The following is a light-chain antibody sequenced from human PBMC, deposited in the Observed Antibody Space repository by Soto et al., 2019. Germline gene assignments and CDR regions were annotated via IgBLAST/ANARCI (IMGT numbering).Light chain of an antibody. V-gene: IGKV3-15*01. J-gene: IGKJ2*01. CDR1: QSVTSK. Sequence: EIVMTQSPVTLSLSPGERATLSCRASQSVTSKLAWFQHKPGQAPRLLIYATSTRATGVPARCSGSGSGTEVTLTIISLQSEDFAVYSCQQYNNWPHTFGQGTKLKIK. CDR3: QQYNNWPHT. CDR2: ATS.